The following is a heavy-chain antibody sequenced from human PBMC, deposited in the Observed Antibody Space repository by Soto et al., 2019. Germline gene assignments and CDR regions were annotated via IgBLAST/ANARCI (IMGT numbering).Heavy chain of an antibody. CDR2: ISGSGGST. Sequence: EVQLLESGGGLVQPGGSLRLSCAASGFTFSSYAMSWVRQAPGKGLEWVSAISGSGGSTDYAASVKGRFTISRDNSKNTLYLQMTSLSAEDTAVYYCAKENGYSTTWFEFDYWGQGTLVTVSS. V-gene: IGHV3-23*01. CDR1: GFTFSSYA. D-gene: IGHD6-13*01. CDR3: AKENGYSTTWFEFDY. J-gene: IGHJ4*02.